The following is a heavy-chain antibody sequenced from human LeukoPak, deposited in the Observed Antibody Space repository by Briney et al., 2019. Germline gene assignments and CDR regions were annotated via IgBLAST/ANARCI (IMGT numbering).Heavy chain of an antibody. CDR2: INPNSGGT. V-gene: IGHV1-2*02. J-gene: IGHJ4*02. CDR3: ARVTGGRCRATIDY. Sequence: ASVKVSCKASGYTFTGYYMHWVRQAPGQGLEWMGWINPNSGGTNYAQKFQGRVTMTRDTSISTAYMELSRLRSDDTAVYYCARVTGGRCRATIDYWGQGTLVTVSS. CDR1: GYTFTGYY. D-gene: IGHD1-26*01.